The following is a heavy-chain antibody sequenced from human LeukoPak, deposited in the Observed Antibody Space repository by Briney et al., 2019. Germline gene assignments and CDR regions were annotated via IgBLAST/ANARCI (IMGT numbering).Heavy chain of an antibody. J-gene: IGHJ6*02. CDR1: GFTFSDYY. V-gene: IGHV3-11*01. D-gene: IGHD3-22*01. CDR2: ISSSGSSI. CDR3: ARDSNYYDSSGYYPKTYYYGMDV. Sequence: PGGSLRLYGAASGFTFSDYYMSWIRQAPGKGLEWVSYISSSGSSIYYADSVKGRFTISRDNAKNSQALQMNSLRAEDTAVYYCARDSNYYDSSGYYPKTYYYGMDVWGRGTTVTVSS.